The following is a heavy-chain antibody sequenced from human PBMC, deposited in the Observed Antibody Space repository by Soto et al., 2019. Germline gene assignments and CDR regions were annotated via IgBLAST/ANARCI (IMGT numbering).Heavy chain of an antibody. CDR3: ARPYGGNSPFFDY. D-gene: IGHD4-17*01. J-gene: IGHJ4*01. Sequence: PGESLKISCKGSLYIFSSYWIGWVRQVPGKGLEWMGNIYPGDSDTRYSPSFHGHVTISIDKSINTAYLQWTSLRASDTAMYYCARPYGGNSPFFDYWGQGSLVTVSS. V-gene: IGHV5-51*01. CDR1: LYIFSSYW. CDR2: IYPGDSDT.